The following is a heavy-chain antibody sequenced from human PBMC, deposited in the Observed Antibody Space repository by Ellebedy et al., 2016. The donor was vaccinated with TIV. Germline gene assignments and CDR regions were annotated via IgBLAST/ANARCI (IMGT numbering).Heavy chain of an antibody. Sequence: MPSETLSLTCTVSGGSISSYYWSWIRQPPGKGLEWIGYIYYSGSTNYNPSPNSRVTISVDTSKNQFSLKLSSVTAADTAVYYCARGYSSGWYNWFDPWGQGTLVTVSS. CDR1: GGSISSYY. V-gene: IGHV4-59*01. J-gene: IGHJ5*02. CDR3: ARGYSSGWYNWFDP. CDR2: IYYSGST. D-gene: IGHD6-19*01.